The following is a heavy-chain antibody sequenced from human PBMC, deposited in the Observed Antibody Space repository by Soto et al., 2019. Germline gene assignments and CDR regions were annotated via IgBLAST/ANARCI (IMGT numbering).Heavy chain of an antibody. D-gene: IGHD2-15*01. CDR3: APLSVSLSGPYGIHV. CDR2: MLYSGLT. CDR1: GGSISSSSYY. V-gene: IGHV4-39*01. Sequence: SETLSLTCTVSGGSISSSSYYWGWIRQPPGKGLEWIGSMLYSGLTYYNPSLKSRVTLSVDTSKNQFSVRLNSVTASDTAVYYCAPLSVSLSGPYGIHVWGQGTTVTVSS. J-gene: IGHJ6*02.